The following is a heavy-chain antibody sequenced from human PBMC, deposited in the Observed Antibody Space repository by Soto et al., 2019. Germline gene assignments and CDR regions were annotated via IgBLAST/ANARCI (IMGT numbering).Heavy chain of an antibody. Sequence: QVQLVQSGAEVKKPGSSVKVSCKASGGTFSSYAISWVRQAPGQGLEWMGGVIPIFGTANYAQKFQGRVTITADESRGTAYMELRSLRSEDTAVYYCAILPSGYSYVLEDYWGQGTLVTVSS. V-gene: IGHV1-69*12. D-gene: IGHD5-18*01. J-gene: IGHJ4*02. CDR1: GGTFSSYA. CDR3: AILPSGYSYVLEDY. CDR2: VIPIFGTA.